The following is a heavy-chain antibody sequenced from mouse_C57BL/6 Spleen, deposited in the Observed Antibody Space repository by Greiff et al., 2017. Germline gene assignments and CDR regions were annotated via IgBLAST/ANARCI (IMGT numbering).Heavy chain of an antibody. CDR2: ISSGGSYT. Sequence: EVHLVESGGDLVKPGGSLKLSCAASGFTFSSYGMSWVRQTPDKRLEWVATISSGGSYTYYPDSVQGRFTISRDNAKNTLYLQMSSLKSEDAAMYDCARHPLDYVWYFDVWGTGTTVTVSS. CDR1: GFTFSSYG. V-gene: IGHV5-6*01. J-gene: IGHJ1*03. CDR3: ARHPLDYVWYFDV. D-gene: IGHD2-4*01.